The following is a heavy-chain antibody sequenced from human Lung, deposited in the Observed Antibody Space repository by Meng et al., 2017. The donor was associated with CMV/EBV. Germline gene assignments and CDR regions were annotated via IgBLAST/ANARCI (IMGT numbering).Heavy chain of an antibody. Sequence: GESXKISXKGSGYSFNNYWIGWVRQMPGKGLEWMAIIYPGDYDTRYSPSFQGQVTISVDKSITTAYLQWSSLKASDTAMYYCARHDYDSIGYYRYYHWGQGTXVTVSS. J-gene: IGHJ5*02. D-gene: IGHD3-22*01. CDR3: ARHDYDSIGYYRYYH. CDR2: IYPGDYDT. V-gene: IGHV5-51*01. CDR1: GYSFNNYW.